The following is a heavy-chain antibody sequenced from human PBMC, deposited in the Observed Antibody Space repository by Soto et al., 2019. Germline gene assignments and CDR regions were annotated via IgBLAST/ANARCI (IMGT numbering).Heavy chain of an antibody. V-gene: IGHV3-33*01. Sequence: PGGSLRLSCAAAGVTFSSYGVHWVRQAPGKGLEWVAVIWYDGSNKYYADSVKGRFTISRDNSKNTLYLQMNSLRAEDTAVYYCARDGYCSGGSCYSVPVFDYWGQGTLVTVSS. CDR3: ARDGYCSGGSCYSVPVFDY. D-gene: IGHD2-15*01. J-gene: IGHJ4*02. CDR1: GVTFSSYG. CDR2: IWYDGSNK.